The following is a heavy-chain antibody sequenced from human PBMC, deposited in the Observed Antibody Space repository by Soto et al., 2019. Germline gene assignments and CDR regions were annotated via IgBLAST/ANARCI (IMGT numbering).Heavy chain of an antibody. CDR2: IYSSGST. J-gene: IGHJ4*02. Sequence: PSETLSLTCTVSGDSIIGYYWSWIRQSPGKGLEWIGCIYSSGSTNYNPSLKSRVTLSVDTSKNQFSLKLPSMTAADTAMYYCARSLASAGYTYGNFDSWGQGTLVTVPS. CDR1: GDSIIGYY. D-gene: IGHD5-18*01. V-gene: IGHV4-59*01. CDR3: ARSLASAGYTYGNFDS.